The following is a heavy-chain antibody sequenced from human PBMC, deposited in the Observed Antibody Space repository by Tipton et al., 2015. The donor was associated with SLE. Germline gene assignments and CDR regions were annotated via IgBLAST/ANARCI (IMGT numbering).Heavy chain of an antibody. D-gene: IGHD4-17*01. Sequence: TLSLTCTVSGCSISSHDWCWFRQPPGKGLEWIVYIYYSGNTNYSPSLKSRVTISVDTSKNQFSLKLTSVTAADTAVYYCARGYGDTGYWGQGTPVTVSS. CDR3: ARGYGDTGY. CDR1: GCSISSHD. CDR2: IYYSGNT. V-gene: IGHV4-59*11. J-gene: IGHJ4*02.